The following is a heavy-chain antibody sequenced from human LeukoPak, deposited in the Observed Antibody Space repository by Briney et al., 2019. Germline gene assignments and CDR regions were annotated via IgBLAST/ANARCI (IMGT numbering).Heavy chain of an antibody. V-gene: IGHV3-66*01. CDR3: AKDAWGAAAGHDAFDI. Sequence: GGSLRLSCAASGFTVSSNYMSWVRQAPGKGLEWVSVIYSGGSTYYADSVKGRFTISRDDSKNTLYLHMNSLRPEDTAVYYCAKDAWGAAAGHDAFDIWGQGTRVTVSS. CDR2: IYSGGST. CDR1: GFTVSSNY. D-gene: IGHD6-13*01. J-gene: IGHJ3*02.